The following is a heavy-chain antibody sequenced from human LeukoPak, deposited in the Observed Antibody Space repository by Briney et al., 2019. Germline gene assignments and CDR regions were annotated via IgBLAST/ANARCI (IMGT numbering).Heavy chain of an antibody. CDR1: GFTFSSYA. Sequence: PGGSLRLSCAASGFTFSSYAMSWVRQAPGKGLEWVSSISVSGGTYYADSVKGRLTISRDNSKNTLYLQMHSLRAEDTALYYCAKREEGPTRGYYFDYWGQGTLVTVSS. V-gene: IGHV3-23*01. D-gene: IGHD1-26*01. J-gene: IGHJ4*02. CDR2: ISVSGGT. CDR3: AKREEGPTRGYYFDY.